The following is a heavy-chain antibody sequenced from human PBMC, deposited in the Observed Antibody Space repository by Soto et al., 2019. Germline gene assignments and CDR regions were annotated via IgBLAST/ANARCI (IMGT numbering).Heavy chain of an antibody. D-gene: IGHD5-12*01. CDR3: ARHPSQHIVATSSHTRNHPTLFDY. CDR2: IYYSGST. CDR1: GGSISSSSYY. Sequence: SETLSLTCTVSGGSISSSSYYWGWIRQPPGKGLEWIGSIYYSGSTYYNPSLKSRVTISVDTSKNQFSLKLSSVTAADTAVYYCARHPSQHIVATSSHTRNHPTLFDYWGQGTLVTVSS. V-gene: IGHV4-39*01. J-gene: IGHJ4*02.